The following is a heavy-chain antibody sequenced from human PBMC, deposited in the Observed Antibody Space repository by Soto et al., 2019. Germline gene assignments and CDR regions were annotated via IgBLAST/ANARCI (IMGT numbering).Heavy chain of an antibody. D-gene: IGHD5-12*01. J-gene: IGHJ2*01. CDR2: ISGSGGST. V-gene: IGHV3-23*01. CDR1: GFTFSSYA. CDR3: AKLSGYERWYFDL. Sequence: GGSLRLSCAASGFTFSSYAMSWVRQAPGKGLEWVSAISGSGGSTYYADSVKGPFTISRDNSKNTLYLQMNSLRVEDTAVYYCAKLSGYERWYFDLWGRGTLVTVSS.